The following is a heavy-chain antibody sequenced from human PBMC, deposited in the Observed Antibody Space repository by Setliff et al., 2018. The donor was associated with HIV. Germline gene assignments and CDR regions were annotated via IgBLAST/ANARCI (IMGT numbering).Heavy chain of an antibody. D-gene: IGHD3-10*01. Sequence: SETLSLTCTVYGDSITSRPYWSWIRKPAGKGLEWIGRIYTSGNTHYNPSLKSRVTMSVDTSKKQFSLKLTSVTAADTAVYYCAGHFYYSGSGIWAGLDSWGQGTLVTVSS. CDR1: GDSITSRPY. V-gene: IGHV4-4*07. CDR2: IYTSGNT. J-gene: IGHJ4*02. CDR3: AGHFYYSGSGIWAGLDS.